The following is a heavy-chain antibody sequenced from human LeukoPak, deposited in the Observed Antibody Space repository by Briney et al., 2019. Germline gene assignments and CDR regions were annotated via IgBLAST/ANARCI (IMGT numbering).Heavy chain of an antibody. CDR2: IYYSGST. CDR1: GGSLSSYY. V-gene: IGHV4-59*01. D-gene: IGHD5-24*01. Sequence: SETLSLTCTVSGGSLSSYYWSWIRQPPGKGLEWIGYIYYSGSTNYNPSLKSRVTISVDTSKNQFSLKLSSVTAADTAVYYCARVARRDGYKQYYFDYWGQGTLVSVSS. CDR3: ARVARRDGYKQYYFDY. J-gene: IGHJ4*02.